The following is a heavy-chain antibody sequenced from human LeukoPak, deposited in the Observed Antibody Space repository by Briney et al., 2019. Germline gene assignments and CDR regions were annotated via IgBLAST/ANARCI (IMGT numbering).Heavy chain of an antibody. Sequence: ASVKVSCKASGGTFSSYAISWVRQAPGQGLEWMGRIIPILGIANYAQKFQGRVTITADKSTSTAYMELSSLRSEDTAVYYCARPNCSGGSCYYYGMDVWGQGTTVTVSS. CDR2: IIPILGIA. CDR1: GGTFSSYA. J-gene: IGHJ6*02. V-gene: IGHV1-69*04. CDR3: ARPNCSGGSCYYYGMDV. D-gene: IGHD2-15*01.